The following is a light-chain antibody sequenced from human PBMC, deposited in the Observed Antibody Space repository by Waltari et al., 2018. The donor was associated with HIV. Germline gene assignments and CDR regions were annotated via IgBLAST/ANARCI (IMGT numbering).Light chain of an antibody. Sequence: SFELTQPPSVSVSPGQTARITCSADALTKQYAYWYQQKPGQAPVLVIFKDTERPSGIPERFSVSSSGTTVTLTISGVQAEDEADYYCQSADNTGNYVFGTGTKVTV. CDR1: ALTKQY. V-gene: IGLV3-25*03. CDR2: KDT. J-gene: IGLJ1*01. CDR3: QSADNTGNYV.